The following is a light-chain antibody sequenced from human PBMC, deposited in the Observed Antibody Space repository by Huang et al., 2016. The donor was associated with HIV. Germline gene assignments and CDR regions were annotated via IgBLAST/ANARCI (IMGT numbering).Light chain of an antibody. Sequence: DIQMAQSPSTLSASVGDRVTITCRASQGISSWLAWYQQIPGKAPKLLIYKASSLESGVPSRFNGSGSGTEFTLTISSLQPGDFATYYCQQSNSYPYTFGQGTKLEIK. CDR3: QQSNSYPYT. CDR1: QGISSW. V-gene: IGKV1-5*03. CDR2: KAS. J-gene: IGKJ2*01.